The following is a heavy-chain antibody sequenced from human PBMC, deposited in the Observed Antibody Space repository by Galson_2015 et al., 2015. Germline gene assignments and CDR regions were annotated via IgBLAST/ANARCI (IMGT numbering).Heavy chain of an antibody. J-gene: IGHJ4*02. CDR1: GYSFPNYW. D-gene: IGHD3-10*01. CDR2: IYPGDSDT. V-gene: IGHV5-51*01. CDR3: ARGGYYGSGSYYSFDF. Sequence: QSGAEVKKPGESLKISCKTSGYSFPNYWIGWVRQMPGKDLEWMGIIYPGDSDTRYSPSFQGQVTISADKSITTTYLQWSSLKASDTAIYHCARGGYYGSGSYYSFDFWGQGTLVTVS.